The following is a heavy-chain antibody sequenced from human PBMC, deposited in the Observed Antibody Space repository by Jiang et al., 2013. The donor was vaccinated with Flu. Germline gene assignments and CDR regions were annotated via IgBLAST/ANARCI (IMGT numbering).Heavy chain of an antibody. J-gene: IGHJ2*01. Sequence: SGSGGRTYYADSVKGRLTISRDNSKNTLYLQMKSLRAEDTAIYYCAKVGDGDYVPWYFDLWGHGHPGHCLL. D-gene: IGHD4-17*01. V-gene: IGHV3-23*01. CDR3: AKVGDGDYVPWYFDL. CDR2: SGSGGRT.